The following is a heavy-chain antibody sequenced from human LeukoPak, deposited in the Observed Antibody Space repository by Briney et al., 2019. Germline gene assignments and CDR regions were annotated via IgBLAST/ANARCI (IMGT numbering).Heavy chain of an antibody. CDR2: ISSSSSHI. CDR1: GFTFSSYS. J-gene: IGHJ5*02. Sequence: GGSLRLSCAASGFTFSSYSMNWVRQAPGKGLEWVSSISSSSSHIYYADSVKGRFTISRDNSKNTLYLQMNSLRAEDTAVYYCAKDARSGYYDNWFDPWGQGTLVTVSS. CDR3: AKDARSGYYDNWFDP. V-gene: IGHV3-21*01. D-gene: IGHD3-22*01.